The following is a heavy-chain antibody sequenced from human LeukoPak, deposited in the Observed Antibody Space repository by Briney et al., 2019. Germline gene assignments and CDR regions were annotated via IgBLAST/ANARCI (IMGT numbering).Heavy chain of an antibody. CDR2: IYYSGST. V-gene: IGHV4-59*01. CDR1: GGSISSYY. D-gene: IGHD5-24*01. CDR3: ARGPWPADY. J-gene: IGHJ4*02. Sequence: NPSETLSLTCTVSGGSISSYYWTWIRQPPGKGLEWIGYIYYSGSTNYNPSLKSRVTVSVDTSKNQFSLKLTSVTAADTAVYYCARGPWPADYWGQGTLVTVSS.